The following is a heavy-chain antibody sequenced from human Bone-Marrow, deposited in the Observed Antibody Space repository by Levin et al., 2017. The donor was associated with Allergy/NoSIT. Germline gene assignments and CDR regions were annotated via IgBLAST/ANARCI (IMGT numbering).Heavy chain of an antibody. Sequence: PSETLSLTCAVYGESFSGYYWAWIRQPPGKGLEWIGEINHSGSTNYNPSLKSRVTISVDTSKNLFSLKLTSVTAADTAVYYCARGHLILRFLDHGWFDPWGQGTLVTVSS. V-gene: IGHV4-34*01. J-gene: IGHJ5*02. CDR3: ARGHLILRFLDHGWFDP. CDR1: GESFSGYY. CDR2: INHSGST. D-gene: IGHD3-3*01.